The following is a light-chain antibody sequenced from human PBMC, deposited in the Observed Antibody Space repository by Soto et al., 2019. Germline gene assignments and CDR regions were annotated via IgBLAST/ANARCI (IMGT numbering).Light chain of an antibody. Sequence: ESVLTQSPATLSLSPGERATLSCRASPSVSNSLAWYQHKPGQAPRLLIYDAFNRATGVPTRFSGSGSGTDFTLTISSLEPEDFAVYYCQQFSSYPRTFGGGTKVDIK. V-gene: IGKV3-11*01. J-gene: IGKJ4*01. CDR3: QQFSSYPRT. CDR1: PSVSNS. CDR2: DAF.